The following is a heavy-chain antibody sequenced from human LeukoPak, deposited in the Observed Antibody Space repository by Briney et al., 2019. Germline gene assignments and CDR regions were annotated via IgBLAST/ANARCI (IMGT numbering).Heavy chain of an antibody. CDR3: ASRVYGGNDY. Sequence: SETLSLTCAVYGGSFSGYYWSWIRQPPGKGLEWIGEINHSGSTNYNPSLKSRVTISVDTFKNQFSLKLSSVTAADTAVYYCASRVYGGNDYWGQGTLVTVSS. V-gene: IGHV4-34*01. D-gene: IGHD4-23*01. J-gene: IGHJ4*02. CDR2: INHSGST. CDR1: GGSFSGYY.